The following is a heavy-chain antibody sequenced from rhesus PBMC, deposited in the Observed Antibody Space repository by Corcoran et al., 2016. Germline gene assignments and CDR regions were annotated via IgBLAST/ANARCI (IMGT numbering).Heavy chain of an antibody. CDR1: GGSISGYYY. CDR3: ASAVTGTNYFDY. Sequence: QVQLQESGPGLVKPSETLSLTCAVSGGSISGYYYWSWIRQPPGKGLELIGCIYGSGGSNFLNPSLKSLVPLSVDTSKNQFSLKLSSVTAADTAVYYCASAVTGTNYFDYWGQGVLVTVSS. J-gene: IGHJ4*01. CDR2: IYGSGGSN. D-gene: IGHD1-26*01. V-gene: IGHV4S14*01.